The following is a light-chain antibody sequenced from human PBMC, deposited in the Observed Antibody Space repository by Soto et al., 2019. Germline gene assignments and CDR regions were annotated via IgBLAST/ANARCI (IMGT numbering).Light chain of an antibody. Sequence: QSALTQPRSVSGSPGQSVTISCTGSFSDIGDYDYVSWYQQHPGEAPKLMISDVSKRPSGVPARFSGSKSGNTASLTISGLQAEDEADYYCCSYAGSNTLYVFGTGTKVTVL. CDR3: CSYAGSNTLYV. J-gene: IGLJ1*01. CDR2: DVS. V-gene: IGLV2-11*01. CDR1: FSDIGDYDY.